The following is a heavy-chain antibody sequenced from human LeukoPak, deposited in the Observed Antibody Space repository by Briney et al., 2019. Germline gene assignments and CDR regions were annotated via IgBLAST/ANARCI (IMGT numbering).Heavy chain of an antibody. V-gene: IGHV4-4*07. CDR3: ARGPYSSSSEWFDP. CDR2: IYTSGST. J-gene: IGHJ5*02. Sequence: PSETLSLTCTVSGGSISSYYWSWIRQPAGKGLEWIGRIYTSGSTNYNPSLKSRVTMSVDTSKNQFSLKLSSVTAADTAVHYCARGPYSSSSEWFDPWGQGTLVTVSS. CDR1: GGSISSYY. D-gene: IGHD6-6*01.